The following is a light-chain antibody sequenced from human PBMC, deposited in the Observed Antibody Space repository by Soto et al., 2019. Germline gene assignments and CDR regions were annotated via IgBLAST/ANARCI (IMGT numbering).Light chain of an antibody. J-gene: IGKJ2*01. CDR2: GAS. CDR1: QSISSNH. CDR3: QQYGTSPYT. V-gene: IGKV3-20*01. Sequence: EIVLTQSPGTLSLSPGERATLSCRASQSISSNHLAWYQQKPGQAPRLLMYGASRRATGIPDRFSGSGSGTDFTLTLSRLEPEDLAVYYCQQYGTSPYTFGQGTKLEIK.